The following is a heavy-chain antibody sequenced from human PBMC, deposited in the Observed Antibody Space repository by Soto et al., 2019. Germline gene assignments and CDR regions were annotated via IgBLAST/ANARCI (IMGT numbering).Heavy chain of an antibody. CDR1: GLTFNRYW. J-gene: IGHJ5*02. D-gene: IGHD2-15*01. Sequence: GGSLRLSCAASGLTFNRYWIHWVRHAPGKGLVWVSHINTDGTNSNYADSVKGRFTISRDNAKSTLFLQMNSLRDEDTAVYYCAREFCSGGNCYTYYFDPWGQGIPVTVSS. CDR3: AREFCSGGNCYTYYFDP. CDR2: INTDGTNS. V-gene: IGHV3-74*01.